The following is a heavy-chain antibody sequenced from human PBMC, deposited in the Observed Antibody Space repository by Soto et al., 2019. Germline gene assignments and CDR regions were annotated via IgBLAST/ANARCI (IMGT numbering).Heavy chain of an antibody. CDR2: IEREVVGGTT. Sequence: EVQLVESGGGLVKPGGSLRLSCAASGFTFNEAWMNWVRQAPGKGLEWVGRIEREVVGGTTEYAAPVKGRFIISRDDSKNTLYLQMNSLKTEDTAVYYCATGYSAYDWDNHWGQGTLVTVSS. J-gene: IGHJ4*02. CDR1: GFTFNEAW. D-gene: IGHD5-12*01. CDR3: ATGYSAYDWDNH. V-gene: IGHV3-15*07.